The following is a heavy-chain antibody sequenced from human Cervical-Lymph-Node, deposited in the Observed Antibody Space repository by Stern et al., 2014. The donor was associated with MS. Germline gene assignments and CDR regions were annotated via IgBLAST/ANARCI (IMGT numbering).Heavy chain of an antibody. Sequence: VQLVESGPGLVKPSETLSLTCAVSGGSISSSGFYWGWIRQSPGKGLEWIGSFYYSANTYYNSSLKSRVTISADTSKNHLSLKVGSVTAADTAVYYCARGLDYGGNHLDSWGQGTLVTVSS. V-gene: IGHV4-39*02. CDR1: GGSISSSGFY. J-gene: IGHJ4*02. D-gene: IGHD4-23*01. CDR3: ARGLDYGGNHLDS. CDR2: FYYSANT.